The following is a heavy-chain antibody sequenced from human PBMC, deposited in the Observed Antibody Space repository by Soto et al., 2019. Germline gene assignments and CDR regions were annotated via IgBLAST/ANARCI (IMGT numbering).Heavy chain of an antibody. J-gene: IGHJ6*02. Sequence: SVKVSCKASGGTFSSYAISWVRQAPGQGLEWMGGIIPIFGTANYAQKFQGRVTITADESTSTAYMELSSLRSEDTAVYYCARGKKIFGVAYYYYYGMDVWGQGTTVTVSS. D-gene: IGHD3-3*01. CDR3: ARGKKIFGVAYYYYYGMDV. V-gene: IGHV1-69*13. CDR2: IIPIFGTA. CDR1: GGTFSSYA.